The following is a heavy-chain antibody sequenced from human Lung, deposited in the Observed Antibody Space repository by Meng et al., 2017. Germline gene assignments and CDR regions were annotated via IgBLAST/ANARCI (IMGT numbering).Heavy chain of an antibody. CDR3: ARGPTTMAHDFDY. J-gene: IGHJ4*02. CDR1: GGSFSDYY. V-gene: IGHV4-34*01. Sequence: SETLSLTCVVSGGSFSDYYWSWIRQPPGKGLEWIGEINHSGSTNYNPSLESRATISVDTSQNNLSLKLSSVTAADSAVYYGARGPTTMAHDFDYWGQGTLVTVSS. D-gene: IGHD4-11*01. CDR2: INHSGST.